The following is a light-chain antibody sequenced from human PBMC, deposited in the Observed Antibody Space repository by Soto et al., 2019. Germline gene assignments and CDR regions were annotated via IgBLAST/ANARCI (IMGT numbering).Light chain of an antibody. J-gene: IGLJ2*01. CDR3: CSLAGGNIFRV. Sequence: QSALTQPRSVSGSPGQSVTISCTGTSSDVGGYNYVSWYQHHPGKAPKFIIFDVSSRPSGVPDRFSGPKSGNTAYLTISGIQAEDEADYYCCSLAGGNIFRVFGGGTKLTVL. CDR2: DVS. V-gene: IGLV2-11*01. CDR1: SSDVGGYNY.